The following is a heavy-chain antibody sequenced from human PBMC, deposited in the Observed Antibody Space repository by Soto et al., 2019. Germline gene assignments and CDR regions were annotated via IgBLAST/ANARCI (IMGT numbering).Heavy chain of an antibody. Sequence: PGGSLRVSCAASGFTFSTYAMSWVRQAPGKGLEWVSAISGSGGSTYYADSVKGRFTISRDNSKNTLYLQMNSMRAEDTAVYYCANCEYSSTCGYFDHWGQGTLVTVSS. V-gene: IGHV3-23*01. CDR1: GFTFSTYA. J-gene: IGHJ4*02. D-gene: IGHD6-13*01. CDR3: ANCEYSSTCGYFDH. CDR2: ISGSGGST.